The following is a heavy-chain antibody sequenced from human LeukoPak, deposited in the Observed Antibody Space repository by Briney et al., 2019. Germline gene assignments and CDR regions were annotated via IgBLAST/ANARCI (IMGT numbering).Heavy chain of an antibody. V-gene: IGHV3-48*04. CDR3: ATVTMVRGVII. J-gene: IGHJ4*02. Sequence: GGSLRLSCAASGFTFSSYSMNWVRQATGKGLEWVSYISSSSSTIYYADSVKGRFTISRDNAKNSLYLQMNSLRAEDTAVYYCATVTMVRGVIIWGQGTLVTVSS. CDR2: ISSSSSTI. CDR1: GFTFSSYS. D-gene: IGHD3-10*01.